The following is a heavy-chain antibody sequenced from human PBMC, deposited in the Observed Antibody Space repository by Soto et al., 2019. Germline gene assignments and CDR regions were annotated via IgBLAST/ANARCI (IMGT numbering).Heavy chain of an antibody. CDR1: GFTFSSYA. Sequence: GGSLRLSCAASGFTFSSYAMSWVRQAPGKGLEWVSAISGSGGSTYYADSVKGRFTISRDNSKNTLYLQMNSLRAEDTAVYYCAKGTGYSSSWPPVYYYGMDVWGQGTTVTVS. V-gene: IGHV3-23*01. D-gene: IGHD6-13*01. CDR2: ISGSGGST. CDR3: AKGTGYSSSWPPVYYYGMDV. J-gene: IGHJ6*02.